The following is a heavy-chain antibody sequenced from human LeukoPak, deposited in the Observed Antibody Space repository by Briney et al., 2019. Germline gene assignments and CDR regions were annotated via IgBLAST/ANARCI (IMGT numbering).Heavy chain of an antibody. CDR2: INHSGST. CDR1: GGSISSYY. CDR3: ARDLYSSGWRGDRYNWFDP. D-gene: IGHD6-19*01. J-gene: IGHJ5*02. V-gene: IGHV4-34*01. Sequence: SETLSLTCTVSGGSISSYYWSWLRQPPGKGLEWIGEINHSGSTNYNPSLKSRVTISVDTSKNQFSLRLSSVTAADTAVYYCARDLYSSGWRGDRYNWFDPWGQGTLVTVSS.